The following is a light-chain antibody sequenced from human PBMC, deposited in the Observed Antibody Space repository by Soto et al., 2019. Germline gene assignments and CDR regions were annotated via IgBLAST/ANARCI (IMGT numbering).Light chain of an antibody. Sequence: DVHMTQSPSTLSASVGDRVTITCRASQSISSWLAWYQQKPAKAPNLLIYETSNLESGVPSRFSGSGSGTEFTLNLSSLQPDEFATYFCQQYTSFPLTFGGGTKVEI. V-gene: IGKV1-5*03. CDR2: ETS. CDR3: QQYTSFPLT. J-gene: IGKJ4*01. CDR1: QSISSW.